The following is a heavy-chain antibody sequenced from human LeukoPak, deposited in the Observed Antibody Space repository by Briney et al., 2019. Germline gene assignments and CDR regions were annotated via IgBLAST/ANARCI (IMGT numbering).Heavy chain of an antibody. CDR3: AKDRGATGSDWFDP. CDR2: IWSDGSNE. D-gene: IGHD1-26*01. J-gene: IGHJ5*02. CDR1: GFTFSSYG. Sequence: GRSLRLSCAASGFTFSSYGMHWVRQAPGKGLEWVAVIWSDGSNEDYADSVKGRFTISRDNSKNTLYLEMNRLRAEDTAVYYCAKDRGATGSDWFDPWGQGTLVSVSS. V-gene: IGHV3-33*06.